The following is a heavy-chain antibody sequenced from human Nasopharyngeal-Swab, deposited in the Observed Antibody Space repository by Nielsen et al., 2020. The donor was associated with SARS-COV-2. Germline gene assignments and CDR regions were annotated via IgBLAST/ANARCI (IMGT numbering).Heavy chain of an antibody. D-gene: IGHD3-22*01. CDR1: GFIFSDSY. Sequence: GESLKISCAVSGFIFSDSYMLWILQAPGTGLEWVSYISSSGSTIYYADSVKGRFTISRDNAKNSLCLQMNSLRAEDTAVYYCARDQYYDSSGYYYYGMDVWGQGTTVTVSS. CDR3: ARDQYYDSSGYYYYGMDV. V-gene: IGHV3-11*01. J-gene: IGHJ6*02. CDR2: ISSSGSTI.